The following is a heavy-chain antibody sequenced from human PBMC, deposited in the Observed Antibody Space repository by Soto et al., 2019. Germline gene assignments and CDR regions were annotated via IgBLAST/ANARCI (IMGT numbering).Heavy chain of an antibody. V-gene: IGHV3-64D*06. CDR2: ISSNGGST. CDR3: VKNRTPPYCSGTSCENTLSPFDY. D-gene: IGHD2-2*01. J-gene: IGHJ4*02. CDR1: GFTFSSYA. Sequence: GSLRLSYSASGFTFSSYAMHWVRQAPGQGLEYVSAISSNGGSTYYADSVKGRFTISRDNSKNTLYLQMSSLRAEDTAVYYCVKNRTPPYCSGTSCENTLSPFDYWGQGTLVTVSS.